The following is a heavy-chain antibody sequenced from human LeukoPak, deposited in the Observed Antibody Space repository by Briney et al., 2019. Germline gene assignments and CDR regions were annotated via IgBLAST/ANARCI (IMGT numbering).Heavy chain of an antibody. D-gene: IGHD6-19*01. J-gene: IGHJ4*02. Sequence: HPGGSLRLSCAASGFTFSDYYMSWIRQAPGKGLEWVSTISDSGSSTYYTDSVKGRFTFSRDNSKNTLHLQMNSLRAEDTAVYYCTKDHGFYSSGCHPLFDHWGQGTLVTVTP. CDR1: GFTFSDYY. CDR2: ISDSGSST. CDR3: TKDHGFYSSGCHPLFDH. V-gene: IGHV3-23*01.